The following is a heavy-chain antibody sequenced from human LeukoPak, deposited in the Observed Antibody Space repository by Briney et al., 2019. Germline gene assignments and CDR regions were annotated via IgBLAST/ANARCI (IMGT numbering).Heavy chain of an antibody. J-gene: IGHJ5*02. CDR2: ISGGGDMT. D-gene: IGHD2-2*01. CDR3: ARGYCTSTNCNNWFDP. V-gene: IGHV3-23*01. Sequence: GGALRLSCAASGFTFSSYAMSWVRQGPGEGLEWVSAISGGGDMTHYTDSVKGRFTISRDNSRNVLYLQMNSLRADDAAIYYCARGYCTSTNCNNWFDPWGQGALVTVSS. CDR1: GFTFSSYA.